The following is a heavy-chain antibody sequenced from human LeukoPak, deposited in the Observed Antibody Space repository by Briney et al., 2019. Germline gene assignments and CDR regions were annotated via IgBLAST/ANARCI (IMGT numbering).Heavy chain of an antibody. D-gene: IGHD3-16*02. CDR3: AKSNGYRFVDI. CDR1: GGSFSGSPYY. V-gene: IGHV4-39*07. J-gene: IGHJ3*02. Sequence: SGTLSLTCTVSGGSFSGSPYYWGWLRQRPGTGREWVGNMFYSGSTYDSPSLKSRVTIKVYTTRHQLSLKLNSVTAADTAVYYCAKSNGYRFVDIWGQGTMVTLSS. CDR2: MFYSGST.